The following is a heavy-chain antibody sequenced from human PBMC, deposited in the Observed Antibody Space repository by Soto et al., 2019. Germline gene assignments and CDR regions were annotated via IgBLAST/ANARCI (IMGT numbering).Heavy chain of an antibody. D-gene: IGHD2-15*01. V-gene: IGHV1-18*01. CDR1: GYSLTSYG. Sequence: QIQLVQSGAEVKKPGASVKVSCKVSGYSLTSYGISWVRQAPGQGLEWMGWINTYNGATNYAQNLQGRVTMTTDKSTSAAYMELRSLRSDDTAVYFCARYCSGGSCHKGIPDYWGQGTLVTGSS. CDR2: INTYNGAT. J-gene: IGHJ4*02. CDR3: ARYCSGGSCHKGIPDY.